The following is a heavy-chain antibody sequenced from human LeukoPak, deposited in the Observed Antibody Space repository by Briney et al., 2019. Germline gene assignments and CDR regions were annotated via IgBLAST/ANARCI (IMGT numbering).Heavy chain of an antibody. CDR2: INPSGGST. D-gene: IGHD3-9*01. CDR1: GYTFTSYY. V-gene: IGHV1-46*01. Sequence: RASVKVSCKASGYTFTSYYMHWVRQAPGQGLEWMGIINPSGGSTSYAQKFQGRVTMTRDMSTSTVYMELSSLRSEDTAVYYCARDRVTYDILTGSENYYYMDVWGKGTTVTVSS. J-gene: IGHJ6*03. CDR3: ARDRVTYDILTGSENYYYMDV.